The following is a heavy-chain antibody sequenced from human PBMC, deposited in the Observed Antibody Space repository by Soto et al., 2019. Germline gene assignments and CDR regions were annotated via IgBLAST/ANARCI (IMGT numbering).Heavy chain of an antibody. Sequence: GGSLRLSCAASGFTFSSYAMHWVRQAPGKGLEWVAVISYDGSNKYYADSVKGRFTISRDNSKNTLYLQMNSLRAEDTAVYYCARDGGYYYYYGMDCWGQGTTVTVAS. V-gene: IGHV3-30-3*01. CDR1: GFTFSSYA. J-gene: IGHJ6*01. D-gene: IGHD3-3*01. CDR2: ISYDGSNK. CDR3: ARDGGYYYYYGMDC.